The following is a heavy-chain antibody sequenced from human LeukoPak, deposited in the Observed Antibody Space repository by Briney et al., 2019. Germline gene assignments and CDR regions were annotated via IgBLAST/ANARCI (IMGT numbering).Heavy chain of an antibody. V-gene: IGHV3-30-3*01. CDR1: GFIFSSYA. D-gene: IGHD2-15*01. CDR2: ISYDGNKK. Sequence: PGGSLRLSCAASGFIFSSYAVHWVRQAPGKGLGWVTVISYDGNKKYYTNSVKGRFTISRDQSKNTLYLQMNSLRAEDTAVYYCARDRGGSCSGGSCYELDFWGQGTLVTVSS. CDR3: ARDRGGSCSGGSCYELDF. J-gene: IGHJ4*02.